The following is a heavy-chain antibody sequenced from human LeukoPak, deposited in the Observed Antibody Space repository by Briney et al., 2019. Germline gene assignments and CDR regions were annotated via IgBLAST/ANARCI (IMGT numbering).Heavy chain of an antibody. Sequence: ASVKVSCKASGYTFASYYMHWVRQAPGQGLEWMGIINPSGGSTSYAQKFQGRVTMTRDTSTSTVYMELSSLRSEDTAVYYCARDRGGELFCDYWGQGTLVTVSS. CDR2: INPSGGST. J-gene: IGHJ4*02. CDR1: GYTFASYY. CDR3: ARDRGGELFCDY. D-gene: IGHD3-10*01. V-gene: IGHV1-46*01.